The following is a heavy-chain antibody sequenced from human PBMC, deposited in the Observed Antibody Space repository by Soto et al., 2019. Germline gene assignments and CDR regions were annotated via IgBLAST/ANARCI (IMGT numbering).Heavy chain of an antibody. Sequence: QVQLVQSGAEVKKPGTSVKVSCKASGYTFTSYDINWVRQATGQGLEWMGWMNPNSGNTGYAQKFQGRVTMTRTTSISTAYMELSSLRSEDTAVYYCARVYGDYRGSPPGSWGQGTLVTVSS. CDR3: ARVYGDYRGSPPGS. D-gene: IGHD4-17*01. CDR1: GYTFTSYD. V-gene: IGHV1-8*01. J-gene: IGHJ5*02. CDR2: MNPNSGNT.